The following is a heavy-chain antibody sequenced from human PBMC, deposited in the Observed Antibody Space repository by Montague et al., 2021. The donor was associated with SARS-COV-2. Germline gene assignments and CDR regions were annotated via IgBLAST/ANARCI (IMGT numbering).Heavy chain of an antibody. V-gene: IGHV4-39*01. D-gene: IGHD3-9*01. Sequence: SETLSLTCTVSGGSISSSSYYWGWIRQPPGKGLEWIGSIYYSGSTYYNPSLKSRVTISVDTSKNQFSLKLSSVTAADTAVYYCARLGDILTGYSDWFDPWGQGTLGTVSS. CDR1: GGSISSSSYY. CDR3: ARLGDILTGYSDWFDP. J-gene: IGHJ5*02. CDR2: IYYSGST.